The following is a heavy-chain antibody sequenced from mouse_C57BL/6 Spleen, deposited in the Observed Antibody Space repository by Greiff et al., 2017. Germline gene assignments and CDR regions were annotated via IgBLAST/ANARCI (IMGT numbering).Heavy chain of an antibody. V-gene: IGHV1-42*01. CDR2: INPSTGGT. D-gene: IGHD1-1*01. CDR3: ARDYGSRPYWYFDV. J-gene: IGHJ1*03. CDR1: GYSFTGYY. Sequence: VQLQQSGPELVKPGASVKISCKASGYSFTGYYMNWVKQSPEKSLEWIGEINPSTGGTTYNQKFKAKATLTVDKSSSTAYMQLKSLTSEDSAVYYCARDYGSRPYWYFDVWGTGTTVTVSS.